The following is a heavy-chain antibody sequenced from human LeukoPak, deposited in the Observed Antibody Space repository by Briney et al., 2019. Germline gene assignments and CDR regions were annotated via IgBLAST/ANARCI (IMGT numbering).Heavy chain of an antibody. CDR3: ARMIAAVYYYMDV. Sequence: GASVTVSSTASGYTFTIYGISWVRQAPGQGLEWMGWISAYNGNTNYAQKLQGRVTMTTDTSTSTAYMELRSLRSDDTAVYYCARMIAAVYYYMDVWGKGTTVTVSS. CDR1: GYTFTIYG. CDR2: ISAYNGNT. J-gene: IGHJ6*03. D-gene: IGHD6-13*01. V-gene: IGHV1-18*01.